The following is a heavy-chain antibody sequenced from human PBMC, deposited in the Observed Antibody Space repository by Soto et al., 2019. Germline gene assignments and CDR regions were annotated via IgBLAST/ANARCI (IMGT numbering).Heavy chain of an antibody. Sequence: SETLSLTCTVSGGSISSYYWSWIRQPPGKGLEWIGYIYYSGSTNYNPSLKSRVTISVDTSKNQFSLKLSSVTAADTAVYYCARLGYDFWSGYYRKKPIYYYYYMDVWGKGTTVTVSS. J-gene: IGHJ6*03. CDR3: ARLGYDFWSGYYRKKPIYYYYYMDV. D-gene: IGHD3-3*01. CDR2: IYYSGST. V-gene: IGHV4-59*08. CDR1: GGSISSYY.